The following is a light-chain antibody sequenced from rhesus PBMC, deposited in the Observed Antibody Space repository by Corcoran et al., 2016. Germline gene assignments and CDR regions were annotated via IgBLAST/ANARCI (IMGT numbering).Light chain of an antibody. J-gene: IGKJ1*01. CDR1: QGITSD. CDR3: QHYYNIPWT. CDR2: ESS. V-gene: IGKV1-25*01. Sequence: DIQMTQSPSSLSASVGDRVTITCRASQGITSDLAWYQQKPGETPKLLIYESSNLQSGIPSRFSGSGARTEFTLTISSLQSEDFATYYCQHYYNIPWTFGQGTKVEVK.